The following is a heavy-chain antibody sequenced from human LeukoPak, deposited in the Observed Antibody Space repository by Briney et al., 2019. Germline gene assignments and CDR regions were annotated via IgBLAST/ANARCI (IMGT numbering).Heavy chain of an antibody. Sequence: PGGSLRLSCVASGFTFSSYAMSWVRQAPGKGLEWVSAISGSGGSTYYADSVKGRFTISRDNSKNTLYLQMNSLRAEDTAVYYCAKDDIAVAGSLSAFDIWGQGTMVTVSS. J-gene: IGHJ3*02. CDR2: ISGSGGST. CDR3: AKDDIAVAGSLSAFDI. V-gene: IGHV3-23*01. CDR1: GFTFSSYA. D-gene: IGHD6-19*01.